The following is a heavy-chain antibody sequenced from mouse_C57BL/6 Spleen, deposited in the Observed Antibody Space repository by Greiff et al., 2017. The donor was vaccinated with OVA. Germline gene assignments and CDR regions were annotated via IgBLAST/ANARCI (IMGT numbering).Heavy chain of an antibody. CDR2: IYPGSGST. CDR1: GYTFTSYW. V-gene: IGHV1-55*01. CDR3: ARWEGLRRRGGYAMDY. D-gene: IGHD2-4*01. J-gene: IGHJ4*01. Sequence: QVQLQQSGAELVKPGASVKMSCKASGYTFTSYWITWVKQRPGQGLEWIGDIYPGSGSTNYNEKFKSKATLTVDTSSSTAYMQLSSLTSEDSAVYYCARWEGLRRRGGYAMDYWGQGTSVTVSS.